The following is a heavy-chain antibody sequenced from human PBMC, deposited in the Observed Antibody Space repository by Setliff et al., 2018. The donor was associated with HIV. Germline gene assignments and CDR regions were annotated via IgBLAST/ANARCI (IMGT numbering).Heavy chain of an antibody. D-gene: IGHD3-3*01. Sequence: PSETLSLTCTDSGGAISSRSYYWGWIRQPPGKGLEWIGSIYYSGSTYYNPSLKSRVTLSVDTSKNQFFLRLSSVTAADTAVYYCARDFGVVIPQGRFDPWGQGTLVTVSS. CDR2: IYYSGST. J-gene: IGHJ5*02. V-gene: IGHV4-39*01. CDR1: GGAISSRSYY. CDR3: ARDFGVVIPQGRFDP.